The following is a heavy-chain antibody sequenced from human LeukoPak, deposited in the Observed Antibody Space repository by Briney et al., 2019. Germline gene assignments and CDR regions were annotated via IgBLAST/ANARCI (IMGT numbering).Heavy chain of an antibody. V-gene: IGHV4-59*01. D-gene: IGHD3-22*01. J-gene: IGHJ6*03. CDR1: GGSISSYY. CDR3: ARGVRYYYDSSGSYYYYMDV. Sequence: SETLSLTCTVSGGSISSYYWSWIRQPPGKGLEWIGYIHYSGSTHYNPSLKSRVTISVDTSKNQVSLTAADTAVYYCARGVRYYYDSSGSYYYYMDVWGKGTTVTISS. CDR2: IHYSGST.